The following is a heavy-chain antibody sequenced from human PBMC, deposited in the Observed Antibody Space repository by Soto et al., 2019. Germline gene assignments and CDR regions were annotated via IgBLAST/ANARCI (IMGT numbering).Heavy chain of an antibody. CDR2: IIPIFGTA. CDR1: GGTYSSYA. CDR3: ASLIAAAGPPHSPRYYYGMDV. J-gene: IGHJ6*02. V-gene: IGHV1-69*12. D-gene: IGHD6-13*01. Sequence: QDQLVQYGAEVKKPGSSVKVSCEASGGTYSSYAISWVRQAPGQGLEWMGGIIPIFGTADYAQKFQGRVTITADESTSTAYMELSSLRSEDMAVYYCASLIAAAGPPHSPRYYYGMDVWGQGTTVTVSS.